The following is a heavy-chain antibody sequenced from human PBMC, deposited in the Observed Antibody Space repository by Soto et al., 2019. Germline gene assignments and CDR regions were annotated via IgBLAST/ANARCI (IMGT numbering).Heavy chain of an antibody. CDR1: GFTFDDFA. CDR2: ISWNSGSI. CDR3: AKDVRSSGWYDSGVLDY. Sequence: GGSLRLSCAASGFTFDDFAMHWVRQAPGKGLEWVSGISWNSGSIAYADSVKGRFTISRDNAKSSLYLQMNSLRAEDTAVYYCAKDVRSSGWYDSGVLDYWGQGTLVTVSS. D-gene: IGHD6-19*01. V-gene: IGHV3-9*01. J-gene: IGHJ4*02.